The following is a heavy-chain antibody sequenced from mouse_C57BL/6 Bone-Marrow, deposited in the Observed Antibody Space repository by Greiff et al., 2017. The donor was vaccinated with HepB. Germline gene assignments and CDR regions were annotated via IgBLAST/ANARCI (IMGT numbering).Heavy chain of an antibody. CDR3: VRGGGGYYVWYFDY. Sequence: EVQLVESGGGLVQPKGSLKLSCAASGFSFNTYAMNWVRQAPGKGLEWVARIRSKSNNYATYYADSVKDRFTISRDDSESMLYLQMNNLKTEDTAMYYCVRGGGGYYVWYFDYWGQGTTLTVSS. CDR1: GFSFNTYA. J-gene: IGHJ2*01. V-gene: IGHV10-1*01. CDR2: IRSKSNNYAT. D-gene: IGHD2-3*01.